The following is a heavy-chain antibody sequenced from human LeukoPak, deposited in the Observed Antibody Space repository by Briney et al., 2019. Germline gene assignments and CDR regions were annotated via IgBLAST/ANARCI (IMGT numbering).Heavy chain of an antibody. V-gene: IGHV4-39*01. CDR3: ARHSVYYYDSSGYSPADDAFDI. D-gene: IGHD3-22*01. CDR1: GGSISSSSYY. Sequence: SETLSLTCAVSGGSISSSSYYWGWLRQPPGKGLEWIGSIYYSGSTYYNPSLKSRVTISVDTSKNQFSLRLSSVTAADTAVYYCARHSVYYYDSSGYSPADDAFDIWGQGTMVTVSS. CDR2: IYYSGST. J-gene: IGHJ3*02.